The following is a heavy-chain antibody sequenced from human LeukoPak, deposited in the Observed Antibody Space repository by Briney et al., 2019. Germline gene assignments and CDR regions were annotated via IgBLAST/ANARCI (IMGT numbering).Heavy chain of an antibody. V-gene: IGHV3-9*01. CDR1: GFTFDDYA. J-gene: IGHJ5*02. CDR3: AKSGARSGGSRYSGNWFDP. D-gene: IGHD2-15*01. CDR2: ISWNSGSI. Sequence: GGSLRLSCAASGFTFDDYAMHWVRQAPGKGLEWVSDISWNSGSIGYADSVKGRFTISRDNAKNSLYLQMNSLRAEDTALYYCAKSGARSGGSRYSGNWFDPWGQGTLVTVSS.